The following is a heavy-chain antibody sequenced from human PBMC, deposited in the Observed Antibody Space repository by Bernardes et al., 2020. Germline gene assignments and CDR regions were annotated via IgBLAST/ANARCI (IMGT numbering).Heavy chain of an antibody. CDR3: ARDLSRTYYYGMDV. J-gene: IGHJ6*02. CDR2: IYSGGST. Sequence: GGSLRLSCAASGFTVSSNYMSWVRQAPGKGLEWVSVIYSGGSTYYADSVKGRFTISRDNSKNTLYLQMNSLRAEDTAVYYCARDLSRTYYYGMDVWGQGTTVTVSS. CDR1: GFTVSSNY. V-gene: IGHV3-53*01.